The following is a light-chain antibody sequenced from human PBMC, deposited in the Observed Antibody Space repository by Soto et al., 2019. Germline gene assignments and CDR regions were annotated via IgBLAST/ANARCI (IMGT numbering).Light chain of an antibody. CDR3: QQYMSSVT. CDR2: GAS. V-gene: IGKV3-20*01. J-gene: IGKJ1*01. CDR1: QSVDTTF. Sequence: EIVLTQSPGSLSLSPGQRATLSCRASQSVDTTFFAWYQKKPGQAPRLLIYGASKRATGIPDRFSGGGSGTDFTLIISILEPEDFAVYYCQQYMSSVTFGQGTKVEIK.